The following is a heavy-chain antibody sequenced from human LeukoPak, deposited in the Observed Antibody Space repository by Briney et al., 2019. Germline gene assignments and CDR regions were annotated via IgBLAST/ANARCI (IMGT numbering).Heavy chain of an antibody. CDR3: ARTGVDYYYYGMDV. CDR2: MNPNSGNT. V-gene: IGHV1-8*01. D-gene: IGHD1-14*01. J-gene: IGHJ6*02. CDR1: GYTFTSYD. Sequence: ASVKVSCKASGYTFTSYDINWVRQATGQGPEWMGWMNPNSGNTGYAQKFQGRVTMTRNTSISTAYMELSSLRSEDTAVYYCARTGVDYYYYGMDVWGQGTTVTVSS.